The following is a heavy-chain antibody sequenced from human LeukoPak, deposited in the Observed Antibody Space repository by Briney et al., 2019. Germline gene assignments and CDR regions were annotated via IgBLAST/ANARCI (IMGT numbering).Heavy chain of an antibody. CDR3: ARGGYCSSTSCYTLPFDY. CDR1: GYSFTSYW. V-gene: IGHV5-51*01. J-gene: IGHJ4*02. Sequence: GESLKISCKGSGYSFTSYWIGWVRQMPGKGLEWMGIIYPGDSDTRYSPSFQGQVTISADKSISTAYLQWSSLKASDTAMYYCARGGYCSSTSCYTLPFDYWGQGTLVTVSS. D-gene: IGHD2-2*02. CDR2: IYPGDSDT.